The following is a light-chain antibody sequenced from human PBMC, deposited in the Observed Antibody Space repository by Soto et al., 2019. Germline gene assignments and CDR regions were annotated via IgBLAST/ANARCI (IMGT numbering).Light chain of an antibody. CDR3: QSYDNSLTGFYV. CDR2: GTT. V-gene: IGLV1-40*01. Sequence: QSVLTQPPSVSGSPGQCVTISCTWSNSNIGAGYDVHWYRQLPGTAPKLLIYGTTKRPSGVPDRFSGSKSASSASLAITGLQTEDEADYYCQSYDNSLTGFYVFGTGTKVTVL. CDR1: NSNIGAGYD. J-gene: IGLJ1*01.